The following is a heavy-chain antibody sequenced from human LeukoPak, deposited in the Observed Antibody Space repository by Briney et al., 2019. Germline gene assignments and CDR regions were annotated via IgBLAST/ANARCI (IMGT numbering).Heavy chain of an antibody. V-gene: IGHV3-7*01. Sequence: PGGSLRLTCAASGFSFSNYWTEWVRQAPGKGLEWVANIRQDGSEKYYVDSVKGRFTISRDTAKDSMYLQMNSMRAEDTAVYFCAWRAYDSRPEVPTDYWGQGTLVTVSS. CDR2: IRQDGSEK. CDR1: GFSFSNYW. D-gene: IGHD3-22*01. J-gene: IGHJ4*02. CDR3: AWRAYDSRPEVPTDY.